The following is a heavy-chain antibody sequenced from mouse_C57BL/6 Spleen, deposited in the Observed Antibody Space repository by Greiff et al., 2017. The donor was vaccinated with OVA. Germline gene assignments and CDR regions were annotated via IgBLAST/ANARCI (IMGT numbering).Heavy chain of an antibody. CDR3: ARHEVYAMDY. V-gene: IGHV1-62-2*01. Sequence: QVPLQQSGAELVKPGASVKLSCQASGNTFTAYTIHWVKPRSGQGLERIGWFYPGSGSITYNEKSKDKATLTADKSSSTVYMELSRLTSEDSAVYFCARHEVYAMDYWGQGTSVTVSS. CDR1: GNTFTAYT. J-gene: IGHJ4*01. CDR2: FYPGSGSI.